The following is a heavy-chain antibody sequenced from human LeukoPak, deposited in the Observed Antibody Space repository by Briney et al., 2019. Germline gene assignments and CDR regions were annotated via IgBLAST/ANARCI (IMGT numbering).Heavy chain of an antibody. Sequence: GASVKVSCKASGYTFTSYGISWVRQAPGQGLEWMGWISAYNGNTNYAQKLQGRVTMTTDTSTSTAYMELRSLRSDDTAVYYCARDQEDYYDSSGYYPYFQHWGQGTLVTVSS. J-gene: IGHJ1*01. CDR2: ISAYNGNT. CDR3: ARDQEDYYDSSGYYPYFQH. V-gene: IGHV1-18*01. D-gene: IGHD3-22*01. CDR1: GYTFTSYG.